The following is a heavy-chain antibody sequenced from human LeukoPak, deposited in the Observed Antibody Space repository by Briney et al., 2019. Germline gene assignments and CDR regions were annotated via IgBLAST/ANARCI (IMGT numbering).Heavy chain of an antibody. D-gene: IGHD2-15*01. V-gene: IGHV1-69*08. CDR3: ARVLDARMDV. J-gene: IGHJ6*04. CDR2: IIRITGTS. CDR1: GGTFISYT. Sequence: SVKVSCKASGGTFISYTISWVRQAPGQGLYSIGSIIRITGTSNYAEKFQGKVTITADKSSSRGYMELSSLRSEDTAVYYCARVLDARMDVWGEGTTVTVSS.